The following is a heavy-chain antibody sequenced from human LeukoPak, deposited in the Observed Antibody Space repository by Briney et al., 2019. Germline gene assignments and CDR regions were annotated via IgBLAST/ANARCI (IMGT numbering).Heavy chain of an antibody. V-gene: IGHV4-38-2*02. J-gene: IGHJ4*02. CDR1: GYSISSGYY. Sequence: SETLSLTCTVSGYSISSGYYWGWIRQPPGKGLEWIGSIYHSGSTYYNPSLKSRVTISVDTSKNQFSLKLSSVTAADTAVHYCARDTAKYYYDSSGLDYWGQGTLVTVSS. D-gene: IGHD3-22*01. CDR2: IYHSGST. CDR3: ARDTAKYYYDSSGLDY.